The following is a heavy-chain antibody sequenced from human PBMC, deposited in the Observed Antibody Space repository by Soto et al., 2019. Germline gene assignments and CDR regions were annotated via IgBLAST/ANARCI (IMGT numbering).Heavy chain of an antibody. J-gene: IGHJ6*02. CDR3: ARLGRDIVVVVAATDYYYYGMDV. D-gene: IGHD2-15*01. CDR2: IYYSGST. V-gene: IGHV4-39*01. CDR1: GGSISSSSYY. Sequence: SETLSLTCTVSGGSISSSSYYWGWIRQPPGKGLEWIGSIYYSGSTYYNPSLKSRVTISVDTSKNQFSLKLSSVTAADTAAYYCARLGRDIVVVVAATDYYYYGMDVWGQGTTVTVSS.